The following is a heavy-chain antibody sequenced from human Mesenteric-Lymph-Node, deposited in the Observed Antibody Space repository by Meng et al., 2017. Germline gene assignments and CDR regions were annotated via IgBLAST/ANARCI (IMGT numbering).Heavy chain of an antibody. J-gene: IGHJ5*02. Sequence: QVQLLQSGSDLKKPVASVKVSCNASGYTFTSFAINWVRQAPGQGLEWVGRINTNTGNPAYAQGFTGRFVFSLDTSVSTAYLQISSLKAEDTAVYYCARESPFDPWGQGTLVTVSS. V-gene: IGHV7-4-1*02. CDR3: ARESPFDP. CDR1: GYTFTSFA. CDR2: INTNTGNP.